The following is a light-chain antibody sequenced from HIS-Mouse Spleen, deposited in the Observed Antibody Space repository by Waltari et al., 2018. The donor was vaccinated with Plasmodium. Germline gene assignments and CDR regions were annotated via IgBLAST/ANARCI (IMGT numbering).Light chain of an antibody. CDR2: GAS. V-gene: IGKV3-15*01. CDR3: QQYNNPRTT. Sequence: EIVMTQSPATLSVSPGERATLSCRASPSVSSNLAWYQQKPGQAPRLLIYGASTRATGIPARVSGSGSGTEFTLTISSLQSEDFAVYYCQQYNNPRTTFGQGTKLESK. J-gene: IGKJ2*01. CDR1: PSVSSN.